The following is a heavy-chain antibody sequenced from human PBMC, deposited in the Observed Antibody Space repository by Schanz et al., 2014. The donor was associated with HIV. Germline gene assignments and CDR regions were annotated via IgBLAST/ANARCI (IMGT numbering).Heavy chain of an antibody. J-gene: IGHJ6*02. V-gene: IGHV3-33*01. Sequence: QVQLVESGGGVVQPGRSLRLSCVASGFTFDNYGMHWVRQAPGKGLEWVAVIWNDGSNTFYADSVKGRFTISRDNSKKTVFLQMNNLRAEDTAVYYCARDRLHPGNGMDVWGQGTTVTVSS. CDR3: ARDRLHPGNGMDV. CDR2: IWNDGSNT. D-gene: IGHD4-4*01. CDR1: GFTFDNYG.